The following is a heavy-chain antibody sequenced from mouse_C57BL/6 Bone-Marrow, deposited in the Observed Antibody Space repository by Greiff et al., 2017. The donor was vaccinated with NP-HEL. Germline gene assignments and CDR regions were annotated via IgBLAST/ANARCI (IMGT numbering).Heavy chain of an antibody. CDR2: IWWDDDK. V-gene: IGHV8-8*01. CDR1: GFSLSTSGMG. D-gene: IGHD1-1*01. Sequence: QVTLKVSGPGILQPSQTLSLTCSFSGFSLSTSGMGVGWIRQPSGKGLEWLAHIWWDDDKYYNPALKSRPTTSKDTSKNQVFLKIANMDTADTATYYCVLLLRNYAMDYWGQGTSVTVSS. CDR3: VLLLRNYAMDY. J-gene: IGHJ4*01.